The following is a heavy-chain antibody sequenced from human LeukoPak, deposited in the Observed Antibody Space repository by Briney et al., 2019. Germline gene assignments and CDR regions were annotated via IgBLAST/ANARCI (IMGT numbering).Heavy chain of an antibody. J-gene: IGHJ4*02. Sequence: PGGSLRLSCAASESTFNNYVVSRIRQAPGKGLEWVSAITGGDGDTSYADSVKGRFTISRDSSKNTLYLQMNNPRVEDTAVYYCAIREPTGNWGQGTLVTVSS. CDR1: ESTFNNYV. CDR3: AIREPTGN. CDR2: ITGGDGDT. V-gene: IGHV3-23*01. D-gene: IGHD3-9*01.